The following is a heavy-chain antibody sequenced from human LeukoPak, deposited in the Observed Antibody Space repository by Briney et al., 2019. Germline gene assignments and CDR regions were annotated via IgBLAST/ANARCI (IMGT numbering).Heavy chain of an antibody. Sequence: ASVKVSCKASGGTFGSYAISWVRQAPGQGLEWMGGIIPIFGTANYAQKFQGRVTITADESTSTAYMELSSLRSEDTAVYYCARDEYYYDSSGYLGDYGMDVWGQGTTVTVSS. V-gene: IGHV1-69*13. CDR1: GGTFGSYA. CDR2: IIPIFGTA. CDR3: ARDEYYYDSSGYLGDYGMDV. D-gene: IGHD3-22*01. J-gene: IGHJ6*02.